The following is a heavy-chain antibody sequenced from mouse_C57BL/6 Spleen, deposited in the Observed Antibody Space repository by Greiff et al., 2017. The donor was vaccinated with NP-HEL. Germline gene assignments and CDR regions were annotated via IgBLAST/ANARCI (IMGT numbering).Heavy chain of an antibody. CDR2: ISRGSSTI. V-gene: IGHV5-17*01. Sequence: EVKLVESGGGLVKPGGSLKLSCAASGFTFSDYGMHWVRQAPEKGLEWVAYISRGSSTIYYADTVKGRFTISRDNAKNTLFLQMTSLRSEDTAMYYCARGDYDLDYWGQGTSVTVSS. D-gene: IGHD2-4*01. CDR3: ARGDYDLDY. CDR1: GFTFSDYG. J-gene: IGHJ4*01.